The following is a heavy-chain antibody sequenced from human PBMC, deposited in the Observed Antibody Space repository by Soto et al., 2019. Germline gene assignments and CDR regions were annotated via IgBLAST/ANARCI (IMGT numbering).Heavy chain of an antibody. CDR1: GFTFSSYS. V-gene: IGHV3-21*01. J-gene: IGHJ6*02. CDR2: ISSSSSYI. D-gene: IGHD6-13*01. CDR3: ARAEGYSSSWSSPKSHYYYYGMDV. Sequence: GSLRLSCAASGFTFSSYSMNWVRQAPGKGLEWVSSISSSSSYIYYADSVKGRFTISRDNAKNSLYLQMNSLRAEDTAVYYCARAEGYSSSWSSPKSHYYYYGMDVWGQGTTVTV.